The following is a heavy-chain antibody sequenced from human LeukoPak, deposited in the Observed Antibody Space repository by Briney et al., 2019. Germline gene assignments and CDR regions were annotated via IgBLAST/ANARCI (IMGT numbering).Heavy chain of an antibody. CDR2: ISGYNGNT. V-gene: IGHV1-18*01. CDR1: GYTFKTYG. D-gene: IGHD1-26*01. CDR3: ARDEPVVGGTLVDY. J-gene: IGHJ4*02. Sequence: ASVKVSCKASGYTFKTYGITWVRQAPGLGLEWMGWISGYNGNTNYAQKFQGRVTMTTDTFTSTAYMELRSLRYDDTAVYYCARDEPVVGGTLVDYWGQGTLVTVSS.